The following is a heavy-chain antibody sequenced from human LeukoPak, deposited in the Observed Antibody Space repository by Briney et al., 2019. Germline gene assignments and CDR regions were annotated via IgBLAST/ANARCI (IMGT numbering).Heavy chain of an antibody. CDR1: GYTLTELP. V-gene: IGHV1-24*01. CDR2: FDPKDGGT. J-gene: IGHJ4*02. CDR3: ATDLIVGPTTDLDY. D-gene: IGHD1-26*01. Sequence: ASVKVSCKVSGYTLTELPIHWVRQAPGKGLEGMGGFDPKDGGTIYAQNFQGRVTLTEDTSTATAYMEPSSLRSEDTAVYYCATDLIVGPTTDLDYWGQGTLDTVSS.